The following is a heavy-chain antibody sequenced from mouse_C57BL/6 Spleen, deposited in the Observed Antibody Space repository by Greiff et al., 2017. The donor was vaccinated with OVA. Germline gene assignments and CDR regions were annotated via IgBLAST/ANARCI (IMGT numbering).Heavy chain of an antibody. Sequence: EVNVVESGGGLVKPGGSLKLSCAASGFTFSDYGMHWVRQAPEKGLEWVAYIRSGSSTIYYADTVKGRFTISRDNAKNTLFLQMTSLRSEDTAMYYCARKRWLLPYFDYWGQGTTLTVSS. V-gene: IGHV5-17*01. J-gene: IGHJ2*01. CDR3: ARKRWLLPYFDY. CDR2: IRSGSSTI. CDR1: GFTFSDYG. D-gene: IGHD2-3*01.